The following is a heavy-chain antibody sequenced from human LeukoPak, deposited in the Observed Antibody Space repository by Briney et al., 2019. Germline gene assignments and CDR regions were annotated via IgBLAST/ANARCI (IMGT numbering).Heavy chain of an antibody. Sequence: GESLKISCKASGYIFTNYWIGWVRQMPGKGLEWMGIIYPRDSDTRYSPSFQGQVTVSADKSISTAYLQWNTLEASDTAMYYCARHRGVGGDFVYWGQGTLVTVSS. D-gene: IGHD3-10*01. CDR2: IYPRDSDT. CDR1: GYIFTNYW. J-gene: IGHJ4*02. V-gene: IGHV5-51*01. CDR3: ARHRGVGGDFVY.